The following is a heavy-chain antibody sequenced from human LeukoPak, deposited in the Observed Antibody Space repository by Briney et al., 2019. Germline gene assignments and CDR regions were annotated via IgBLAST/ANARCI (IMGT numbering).Heavy chain of an antibody. D-gene: IGHD2-2*01. CDR2: IFHSGAT. V-gene: IGHV4-59*12. CDR1: GGYIGTYY. Sequence: RPSETLSLTCSVSGGYIGTYYWTWIRQPPGKGLEWIGYIFHSGATKYDTSLKSRVTISVDTSKNQFSLKLSSVTAADTAVYYCARESNSTSSNWFDPWGQGTLVTVSS. J-gene: IGHJ5*02. CDR3: ARESNSTSSNWFDP.